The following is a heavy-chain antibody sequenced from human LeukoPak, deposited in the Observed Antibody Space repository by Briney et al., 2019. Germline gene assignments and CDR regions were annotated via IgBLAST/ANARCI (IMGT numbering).Heavy chain of an antibody. CDR1: GYTFTSYD. J-gene: IGHJ3*02. D-gene: IGHD3-22*01. CDR2: MNPNSGNT. V-gene: IGHV1-8*01. Sequence: ASVKVSCKASGYTFTSYDINWVRQATGQGLEWMGWMNPNSGNTGYAQKFQGRVTMTRNTSISTAYMELSSLRSEDTAVYYCARAWYYYDSSGYLLDAFDIWGQGTMVTVSS. CDR3: ARAWYYYDSSGYLLDAFDI.